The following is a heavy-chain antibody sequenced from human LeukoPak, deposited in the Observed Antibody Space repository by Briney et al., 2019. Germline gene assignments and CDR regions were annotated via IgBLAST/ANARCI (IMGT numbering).Heavy chain of an antibody. J-gene: IGHJ4*02. CDR1: GFTFSSYA. Sequence: TGGSLRLSCAASGFTFSSYAMTWVRQAPGKGLEWVSVIGGRGGTTYYADSVKGRFTISRDNSKNTLFLQMNSLRADDTAVYYCVKSLRAISDSGGYYSYFDYWGQGTLVTVSS. D-gene: IGHD3-22*01. CDR2: IGGRGGTT. CDR3: VKSLRAISDSGGYYSYFDY. V-gene: IGHV3-23*01.